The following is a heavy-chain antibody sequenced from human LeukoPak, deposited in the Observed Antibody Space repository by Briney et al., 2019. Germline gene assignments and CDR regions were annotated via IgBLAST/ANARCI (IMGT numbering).Heavy chain of an antibody. V-gene: IGHV4-34*01. CDR3: ARGARYYYGSGTYYNGLFDY. J-gene: IGHJ4*02. D-gene: IGHD3-10*01. CDR1: GGSFSGYY. CDR2: INDSGST. Sequence: SENLSLTCAVYGGSFSGYYWSWIRQPPGKGLEWIGEINDSGSTNYNSSLKSRVSISVDTSKNQFSLKLRSVTAADTAVYYCARGARYYYGSGTYYNGLFDYWGQGTLVTVSS.